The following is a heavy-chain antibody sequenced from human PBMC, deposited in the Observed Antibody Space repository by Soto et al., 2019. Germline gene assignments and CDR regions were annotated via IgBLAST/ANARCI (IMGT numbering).Heavy chain of an antibody. CDR2: ISAYNGNT. D-gene: IGHD2-8*01. Sequence: ASVKVSCKASGYTSTSYGISWVRQAPGQGLEWMGWISAYNGNTNYAQKLQGRVTMTTDTSTSTAYMELRSLRSDDTAVYYCAHLTNLQYYMDVWGKGTTVTVSS. V-gene: IGHV1-18*01. J-gene: IGHJ6*03. CDR3: AHLTNLQYYMDV. CDR1: GYTSTSYG.